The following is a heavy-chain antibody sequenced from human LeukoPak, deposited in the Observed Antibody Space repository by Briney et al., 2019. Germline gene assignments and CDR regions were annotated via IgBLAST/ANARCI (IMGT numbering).Heavy chain of an antibody. CDR3: ARAAAFYYDSGGYYTSPYYYGMGV. D-gene: IGHD3-22*01. Sequence: SETLSLTCTVSGGSISSYFWSWIRQPAGKGLEWIGRIYPSGSTNYSPSLKSRVTMSVDTSKNQFSLKLSSVTAADTAVYYCARAAAFYYDSGGYYTSPYYYGMGVWGQGTTVAVSS. CDR1: GGSISSYF. V-gene: IGHV4-4*07. J-gene: IGHJ6*02. CDR2: IYPSGST.